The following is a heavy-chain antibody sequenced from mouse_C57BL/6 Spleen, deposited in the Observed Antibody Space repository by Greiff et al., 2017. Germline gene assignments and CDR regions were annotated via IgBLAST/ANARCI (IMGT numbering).Heavy chain of an antibody. CDR3: TTRGSPDYVDY. CDR1: GFNIKDDY. V-gene: IGHV14-4*01. J-gene: IGHJ2*01. CDR2: IDPENGDT. Sequence: VQLQQSGAELVRPGASVKLSCTASGFNIKDDYMHWVKQRPEQGLEWIGWIDPENGDTEYASKFQGKATITADTSSNTAYLQLSSLTSEDTAVYYCTTRGSPDYVDYWGQGTTLTVSS.